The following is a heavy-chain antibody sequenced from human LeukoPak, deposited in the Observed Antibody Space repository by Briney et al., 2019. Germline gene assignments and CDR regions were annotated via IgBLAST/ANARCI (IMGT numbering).Heavy chain of an antibody. CDR3: ARNSPGDAFDI. Sequence: GGSLRLSCAASGFTFDDYGVSWVRRSPGKGLEWVSGINWNGGRTGYADSVKGRFTISRDNAKTSLYLQMNSLRAEDTALYYCARNSPGDAFDIWGQGTMVTVSS. V-gene: IGHV3-20*04. CDR1: GFTFDDYG. D-gene: IGHD4-23*01. J-gene: IGHJ3*02. CDR2: INWNGGRT.